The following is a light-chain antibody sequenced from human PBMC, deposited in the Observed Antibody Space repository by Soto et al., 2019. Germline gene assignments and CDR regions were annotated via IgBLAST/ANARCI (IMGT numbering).Light chain of an antibody. CDR2: GAS. V-gene: IGKV3-20*01. CDR1: QSVSSIY. CDR3: QQYGSSPSWT. Sequence: IVVTQSRGTLSLSPGERATLSCRASQSVSSIYLGWYQQKPGQAPRLLIYGASSRATGIPDRFSGSGSGTDFTLTISRLEPEDFAVYYCQQYGSSPSWTFGQGTKVDIK. J-gene: IGKJ1*01.